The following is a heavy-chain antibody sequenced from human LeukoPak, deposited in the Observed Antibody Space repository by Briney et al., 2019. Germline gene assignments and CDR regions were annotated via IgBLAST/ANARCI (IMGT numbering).Heavy chain of an antibody. CDR1: SGSMSGYH. J-gene: IGHJ4*02. CDR3: ARARPDTAMAVDY. V-gene: IGHV4-4*09. D-gene: IGHD5-18*01. Sequence: SETLSLTCTVSSGSMSGYHWSWLRQPPGKGLEWIGYIYTSGSTNYNPSLKSRVTISVDTSKNQFSLKLSSVTAADTAVYYCARARPDTAMAVDYWGQGTLVTVSS. CDR2: IYTSGST.